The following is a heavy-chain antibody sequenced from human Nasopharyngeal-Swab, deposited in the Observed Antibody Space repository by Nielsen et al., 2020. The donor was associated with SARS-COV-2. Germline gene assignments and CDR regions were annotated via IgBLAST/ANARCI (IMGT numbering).Heavy chain of an antibody. J-gene: IGHJ3*02. CDR3: AKDILPGRYDRTYDAFDI. Sequence: GESLKISCAASGFTFSSYAMSWVRQAPGKGLEWVSAISGSGSSTYYADSVKGRFTISRDNSKNTLYLQMNSLRAEDTAVYYCAKDILPGRYDRTYDAFDIWGQGTMVTVSS. V-gene: IGHV3-23*01. D-gene: IGHD3-22*01. CDR1: GFTFSSYA. CDR2: ISGSGSST.